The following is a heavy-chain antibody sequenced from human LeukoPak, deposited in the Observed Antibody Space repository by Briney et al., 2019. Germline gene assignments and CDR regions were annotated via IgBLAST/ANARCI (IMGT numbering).Heavy chain of an antibody. CDR3: ASQGMAAAGTGVTHWFDP. J-gene: IGHJ5*02. CDR2: INHSGST. CDR1: GGSFSGYY. Sequence: SETLSLTCAVYGGSFSGYYWSWIRQPPGKGLEWIGEINHSGSTNYNPSLKSRVTISVDTSKNQFSLKLSSVTAADTAVYYCASQGMAAAGTGVTHWFDPWGQGTLVTVSS. V-gene: IGHV4-34*01. D-gene: IGHD6-13*01.